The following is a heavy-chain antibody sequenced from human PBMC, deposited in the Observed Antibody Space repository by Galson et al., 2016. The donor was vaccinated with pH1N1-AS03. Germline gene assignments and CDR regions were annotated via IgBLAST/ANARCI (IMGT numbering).Heavy chain of an antibody. CDR1: GFAFSSYT. D-gene: IGHD2-8*02. CDR2: ITGSSSYT. Sequence: SLRLSCAASGFAFSSYTMNWVRQAPGMGLEWVSSITGSSSYTYSADSLKGRFTTSRDNAENLLYLQMSSLRAEDTALYYFTRDHGYCPCGVYSSGDYGGQGTLVTVSS. J-gene: IGHJ4*02. V-gene: IGHV3-21*01. CDR3: TRDHGYCPCGVYSSGDY.